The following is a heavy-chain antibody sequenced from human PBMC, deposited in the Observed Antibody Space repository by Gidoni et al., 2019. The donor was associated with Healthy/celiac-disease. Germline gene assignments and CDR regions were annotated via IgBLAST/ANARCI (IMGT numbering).Heavy chain of an antibody. Sequence: QVQLQQWGAGLLKPSETLSLTCAVYGCSFSGYYWSWIRQPPGKGLEWIGEINHSGSTNYNPSLKSRVTISVDTSKNQFSLKLSSVTAADTAVYYCARDRYCSSTSCYYGRWFDPWGQGTLVTVSS. CDR1: GCSFSGYY. J-gene: IGHJ5*02. D-gene: IGHD2-2*01. V-gene: IGHV4-34*01. CDR2: INHSGST. CDR3: ARDRYCSSTSCYYGRWFDP.